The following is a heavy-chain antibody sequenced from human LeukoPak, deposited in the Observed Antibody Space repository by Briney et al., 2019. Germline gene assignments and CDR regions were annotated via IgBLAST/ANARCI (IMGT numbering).Heavy chain of an antibody. CDR2: INSDGTTT. CDR1: GFTFRSYW. Sequence: SGRSLRLSCAAPGFTFRSYWMHWVRHTPGKGLVLDSRINSDGTTTTYADSVKGRFTISRDNAKNTLYLQMNSLRAEDTAVYYCASDYYDSSGYYFRPSSLPHYWGQGTLVSVSS. J-gene: IGHJ4*02. V-gene: IGHV3-74*01. CDR3: ASDYYDSSGYYFRPSSLPHY. D-gene: IGHD3-22*01.